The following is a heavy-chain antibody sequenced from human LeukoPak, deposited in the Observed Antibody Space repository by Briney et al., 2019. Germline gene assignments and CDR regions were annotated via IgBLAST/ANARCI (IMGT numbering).Heavy chain of an antibody. CDR2: ISGSGGST. J-gene: IGHJ4*02. D-gene: IGHD2-15*01. CDR3: AKDTISGGSSYFDY. CDR1: GFTFSSYA. V-gene: IGHV3-23*01. Sequence: GGSLRPSCAASGFTFSSYAMSWVRQAPGKGLEWVSAISGSGGSTYYADSVKGRFTISRDNSKNTLYLQMNSLRAEDTAVYYCAKDTISGGSSYFDYWGQGTLVTVSS.